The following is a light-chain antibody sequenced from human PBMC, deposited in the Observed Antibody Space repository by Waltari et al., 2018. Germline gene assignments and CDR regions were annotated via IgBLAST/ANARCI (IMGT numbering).Light chain of an antibody. Sequence: EIVLTQSPAILSLSPGERATLSCRASQTVTSSFLAWYQQKPGQAPRLLIYGASTRATGIPDRFSGSGSGTDFTLTISRLEPEDFAVYYCQQYGNLYTFGQGTKLEIK. J-gene: IGKJ2*01. V-gene: IGKV3-20*01. CDR2: GAS. CDR1: QTVTSSF. CDR3: QQYGNLYT.